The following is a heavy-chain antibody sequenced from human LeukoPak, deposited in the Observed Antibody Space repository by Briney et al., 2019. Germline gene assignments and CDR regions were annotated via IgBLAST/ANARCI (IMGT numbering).Heavy chain of an antibody. CDR3: ARVSGKILIWPQPFGDGMDV. CDR1: GFTFSADV. Sequence: PGGSLRLSCAASGFTFSADVMSWVRQAPGEGLECVSAISESGGKTYYADSVKGRFTISRDNSKNMLHMQMNSLKAEDTAVYYCARVSGKILIWPQPFGDGMDVWGQGTTVTVSS. CDR2: ISESGGKT. D-gene: IGHD2-8*01. J-gene: IGHJ6*02. V-gene: IGHV3-23*01.